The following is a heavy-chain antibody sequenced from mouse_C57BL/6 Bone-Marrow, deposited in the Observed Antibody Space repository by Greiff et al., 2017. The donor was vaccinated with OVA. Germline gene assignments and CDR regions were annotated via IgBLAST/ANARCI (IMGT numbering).Heavy chain of an antibody. J-gene: IGHJ3*01. Sequence: EVQVVESGPELVKPGDSVKISCKASGYSFTGYFMNWVMQSHGKSLEWIGRINPYNGDTFYNQKFKGKATLTVDKSSSTAHMELRSLTSEDSAVYYCARGGTRYWGQGTLVTVSA. CDR1: GYSFTGYF. CDR2: INPYNGDT. D-gene: IGHD2-14*01. CDR3: ARGGTRY. V-gene: IGHV1-20*01.